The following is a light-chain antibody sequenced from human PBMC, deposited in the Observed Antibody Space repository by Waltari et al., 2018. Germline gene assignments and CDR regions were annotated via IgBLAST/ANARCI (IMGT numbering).Light chain of an antibody. CDR2: FRSDLVT. Sequence: QAVLTQPSSLSASPGAPARLTSTLPRGTNVSDRKIHWDHHNPGRPPQYLLRFRSDLVTQQAPGLPSRFSGSKDASANAGILLISGLQSEDEADYYCMIWHSSASVFGGGTTLTVL. CDR3: MIWHSSASV. CDR1: RGTNVSDRK. J-gene: IGLJ2*01. V-gene: IGLV5-45*03.